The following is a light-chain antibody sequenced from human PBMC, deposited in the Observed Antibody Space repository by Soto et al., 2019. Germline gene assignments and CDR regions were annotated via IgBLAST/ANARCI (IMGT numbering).Light chain of an antibody. J-gene: IGKJ4*01. CDR3: LQDHSYHT. Sequence: AIQMTQSPSSLSASIGDRVTITCRASQGVGYDLAWYQQKPGKAPQLLIYAASYLQSGVPSRFSGSGSGTDFTLTISSLQPEDFATYYYLQDHSYHTFGGGTKVDIK. CDR2: AAS. CDR1: QGVGYD. V-gene: IGKV1-6*01.